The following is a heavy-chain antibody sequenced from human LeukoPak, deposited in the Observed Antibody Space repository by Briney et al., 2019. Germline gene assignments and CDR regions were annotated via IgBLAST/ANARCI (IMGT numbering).Heavy chain of an antibody. D-gene: IGHD6-13*01. CDR1: GFTLSNYA. CDR2: ISGDGGGT. Sequence: GGSLRLSCAASGFTLSNYAMHWVRQAPGKGLEWVSLISGDGGGTYYADSVKGRFTISRDNSKNSLYLQMNSLRTEDTALYYCAKDIASTSYSSSWYFDYWGQGTLVTVSS. CDR3: AKDIASTSYSSSWYFDY. J-gene: IGHJ4*02. V-gene: IGHV3-43*02.